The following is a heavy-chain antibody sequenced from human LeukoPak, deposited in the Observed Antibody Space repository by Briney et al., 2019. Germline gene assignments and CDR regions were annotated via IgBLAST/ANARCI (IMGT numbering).Heavy chain of an antibody. J-gene: IGHJ6*03. CDR2: INTNTGNP. CDR1: GYTFTSYA. Sequence: PSVKVSCKASGYTFTSYAMNWVRQAPGQGLEWRGWINTNTGNPTYAQGFTGRFVFSLDTSVSTAYLQISSIRAEDTAVYYCARDVSSSWYSSSYYYYYMDVWGKGTTVTVSS. CDR3: ARDVSSSWYSSSYYYYYMDV. V-gene: IGHV7-4-1*02. D-gene: IGHD6-13*01.